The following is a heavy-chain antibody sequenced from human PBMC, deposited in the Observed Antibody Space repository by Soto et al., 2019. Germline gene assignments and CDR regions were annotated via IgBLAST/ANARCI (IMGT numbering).Heavy chain of an antibody. V-gene: IGHV4-31*03. CDR3: ARHAPYCSSTSHCAYGMDV. Sequence: SETLSLTCTVSGGSINNGGYYWSWIRQHPGKGLEWIGYIFYSGSTYYNPSLKSRVTISVDTSKNQFSLKLSSVTAADTAVYYCARHAPYCSSTSHCAYGMDVWGQGTTVTVSS. CDR2: IFYSGST. D-gene: IGHD2-2*01. CDR1: GGSINNGGYY. J-gene: IGHJ6*02.